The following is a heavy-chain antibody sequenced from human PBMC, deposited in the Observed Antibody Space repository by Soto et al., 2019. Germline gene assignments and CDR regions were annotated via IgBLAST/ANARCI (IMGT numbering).Heavy chain of an antibody. V-gene: IGHV1-69*02. D-gene: IGHD3-10*01. J-gene: IGHJ4*02. CDR1: GDTFSFYT. CDR3: ARSYGSGYRAFDY. CDR2: VNPILSMS. Sequence: QVQLVQSGAELKKPGSSVKVSCKASGDTFSFYTINWVRQAPGLGLEWMGRVNPILSMSSYAQKCQGRLTMTADKSTSTAYMELRSLRSEDTAFYYCARSYGSGYRAFDYWGQGALVTVSS.